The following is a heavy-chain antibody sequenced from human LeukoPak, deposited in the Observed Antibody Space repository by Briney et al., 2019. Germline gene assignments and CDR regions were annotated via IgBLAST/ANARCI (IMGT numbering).Heavy chain of an antibody. CDR2: IDKDGSEK. Sequence: GGSLRLSCSVSGFTFSEYWMRWVRQAPGKGLEWVASIDKDGSEKRYVDSVKGRFTISRDNAKNSVYLEMTSLGAEDTALYYCATYTQHCGAPGTDYWSQGTLVTVPS. CDR3: ATYTQHCGAPGTDY. CDR1: GFTFSEYW. J-gene: IGHJ4*02. V-gene: IGHV3-7*01. D-gene: IGHD6-13*01.